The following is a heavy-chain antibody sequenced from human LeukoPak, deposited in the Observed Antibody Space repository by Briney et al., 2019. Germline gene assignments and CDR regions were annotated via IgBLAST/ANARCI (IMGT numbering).Heavy chain of an antibody. D-gene: IGHD1-26*01. CDR1: GFTFGDYA. CDR3: AKEYSGSPAG. CDR2: IRSKAYGGTT. V-gene: IGHV3-49*03. Sequence: GGSLRLSCTASGFTFGDYAMSWFRQAPGKGLEWVGFIRSKAYGGTTEYAASVKGRFASSRDDSKSIAYLQMNSLRAEDTAVYYCAKEYSGSPAGWGQGTLVTVSS. J-gene: IGHJ4*02.